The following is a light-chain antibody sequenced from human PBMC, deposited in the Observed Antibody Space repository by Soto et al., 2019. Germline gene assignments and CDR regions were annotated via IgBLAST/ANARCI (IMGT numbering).Light chain of an antibody. CDR1: YGSVSSSYY. CDR3: VVYMGGAIWV. V-gene: IGLV8-61*01. J-gene: IGLJ3*02. Sequence: QTVVTQEPSFSVSPGGTVTLTCGLSYGSVSSSYYPTWYQQTPGQPPRTLIYNTNIRSSGVPDRFSGSILGHKAALTITGAQADDESDYYCVVYMGGAIWVFGGGTKVTVL. CDR2: NTN.